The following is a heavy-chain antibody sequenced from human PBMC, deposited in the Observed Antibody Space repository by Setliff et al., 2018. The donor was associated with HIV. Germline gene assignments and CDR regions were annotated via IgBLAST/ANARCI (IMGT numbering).Heavy chain of an antibody. CDR2: INAANGKT. J-gene: IGHJ4*02. V-gene: IGHV1-3*01. CDR3: ARGVIRGVISQGGLDY. Sequence: GASVKVSCKASGFTFTTYAVHWVRQAPGQRPEWMGWINAANGKTRYPQRFEARVTITMDTGASTAYMELNSLRSEDSAVYYCARGVIRGVISQGGLDYWGPGTRGTAPQ. D-gene: IGHD3-10*01. CDR1: GFTFTTYA.